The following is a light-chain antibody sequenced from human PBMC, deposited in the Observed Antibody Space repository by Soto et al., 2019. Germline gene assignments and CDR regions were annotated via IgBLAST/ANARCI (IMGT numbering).Light chain of an antibody. V-gene: IGKV3-15*01. CDR2: DAS. CDR3: QQHNNWPPIT. CDR1: QSVSYY. Sequence: EILMTQSPATLTPSPGARLTLSCRASQSVSYYLAWYQQKPGQAPRLLIYDASTRATGIPVRFSGSGSGTEFTLTISSLQSEDFAVYYCQQHNNWPPITVGQGTRLEIK. J-gene: IGKJ5*01.